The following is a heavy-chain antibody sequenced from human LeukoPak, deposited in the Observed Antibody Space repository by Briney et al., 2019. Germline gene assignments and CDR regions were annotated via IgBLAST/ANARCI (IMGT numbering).Heavy chain of an antibody. J-gene: IGHJ4*02. Sequence: GGSLRLSCAASGFTVSSNYMSWVRQAPGKGLEWVSVIYSGGSTYYADSVKGRFTISRDNSKNTLYLQMNSLRAEDTAVYYCARDRRYYDILTGLVCYFDYWGQGTLVTVSS. CDR1: GFTVSSNY. CDR3: ARDRRYYDILTGLVCYFDY. V-gene: IGHV3-66*01. D-gene: IGHD3-9*01. CDR2: IYSGGST.